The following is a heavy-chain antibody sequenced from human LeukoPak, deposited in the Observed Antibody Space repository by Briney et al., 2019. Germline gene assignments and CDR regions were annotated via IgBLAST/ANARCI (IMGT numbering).Heavy chain of an antibody. CDR2: ISYDGSNK. D-gene: IGHD2-15*01. J-gene: IGHJ4*02. CDR3: AKPPFESGVAATDLDY. Sequence: GGSLRLSCAASGFTFSSYGMHWVRQAPGKGLEWVAVISYDGSNKYYADSVKGRFTISRDNSKNTLYLQMNSLRAEDTAMYYCAKPPFESGVAATDLDYWGQGTLVTVSS. V-gene: IGHV3-30*18. CDR1: GFTFSSYG.